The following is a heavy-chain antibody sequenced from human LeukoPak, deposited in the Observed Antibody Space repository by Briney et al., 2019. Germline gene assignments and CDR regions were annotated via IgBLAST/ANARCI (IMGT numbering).Heavy chain of an antibody. J-gene: IGHJ4*02. CDR1: GFTFSSYS. V-gene: IGHV3-48*01. CDR2: ISSSSSTI. Sequence: PGGSLRLSCAASGFTFSSYSMNWVRQAPGKGLEWVSYISSSSSTIYYADSVKGRFTISRDNAKNSLYLQMNSLRAEDTAVYYCARDQHYYGSGSYYMWGQGTLVTVSS. D-gene: IGHD3-10*01. CDR3: ARDQHYYGSGSYYM.